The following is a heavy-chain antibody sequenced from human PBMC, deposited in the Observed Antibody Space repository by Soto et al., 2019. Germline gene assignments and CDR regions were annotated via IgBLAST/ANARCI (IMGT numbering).Heavy chain of an antibody. CDR2: ISSSSSYI. V-gene: IGHV3-21*01. D-gene: IGHD2-21*02. Sequence: PGGSLRLSCAASGFTFSSYSMNWVRQAPGKGLEWVSSISSSSSYIYYADSVEGRFTISRDNAKNSLYLQMNSLRAEDTAVYYCARDRRYCGGDCYFLDVWVKGPRSPSPQ. CDR1: GFTFSSYS. J-gene: IGHJ6*01. CDR3: ARDRRYCGGDCYFLDV.